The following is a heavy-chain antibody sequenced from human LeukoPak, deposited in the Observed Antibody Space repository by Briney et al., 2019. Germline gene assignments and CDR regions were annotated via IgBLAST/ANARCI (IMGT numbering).Heavy chain of an antibody. V-gene: IGHV3-23*01. D-gene: IGHD6-19*01. CDR2: ISGSGVTT. J-gene: IGHJ4*02. CDR3: AKLSVRSGWYGGGYFDY. CDR1: GFTFSSYG. Sequence: GGSLRLSCAASGFTFSSYGMSWVRQAPGKGLEWVSTISGSGVTTYYADSVKGRFTISRDNSKNTLYLQMNSLRAEDTAVYYCAKLSVRSGWYGGGYFDYWGQGTLVTVSS.